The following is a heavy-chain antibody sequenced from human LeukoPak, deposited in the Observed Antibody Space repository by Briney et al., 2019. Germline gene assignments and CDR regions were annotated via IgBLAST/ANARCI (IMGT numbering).Heavy chain of an antibody. CDR1: GGSISSYY. V-gene: IGHV4-59*08. CDR3: ARLLAYCGGDCYVLDY. J-gene: IGHJ4*02. D-gene: IGHD2-21*02. CDR2: ISNTGST. Sequence: SETLSLTCTVSGGSISSYYWSWIRQPPGKGLEWIGYISNTGSTKYNPSLKSRVTISVDTSKNQFSLKLSSVTAADTDVYYCARLLAYCGGDCYVLDYWGQGTLVTVSS.